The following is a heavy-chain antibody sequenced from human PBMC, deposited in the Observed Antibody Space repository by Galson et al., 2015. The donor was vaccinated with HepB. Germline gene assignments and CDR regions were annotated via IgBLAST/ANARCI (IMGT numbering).Heavy chain of an antibody. V-gene: IGHV5-51*01. D-gene: IGHD3-16*01. J-gene: IGHJ4*02. CDR1: GYNFATNW. Sequence: QSGAEVKKPGESLKISCKGSGYNFATNWIGWVRQMPGKGLEWMGIIYPDDSDARYSPSFQGQVTVSADRSISAAYLQWSSLKASDTAMYYCASLRGADPLGFDYRGQGTLVTVSS. CDR3: ASLRGADPLGFDY. CDR2: IYPDDSDA.